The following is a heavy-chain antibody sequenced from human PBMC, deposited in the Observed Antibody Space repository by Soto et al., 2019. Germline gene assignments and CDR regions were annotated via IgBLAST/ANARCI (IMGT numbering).Heavy chain of an antibody. D-gene: IGHD6-13*01. CDR2: ISGSGGST. Sequence: EVQLLESGGGLVQPGGSLRLSCAASGFTFSSYAMSWVRQAPGKGLEWVSAISGSGGSTYYADSVKGRFTISRDNSKNTLYLQMNSLRAEDTAVYYCAKDAPALYXXXWYVGFDPWGQGTLVTVSS. CDR3: AKDAPALYXXXWYVGFDP. J-gene: IGHJ5*02. CDR1: GFTFSSYA. V-gene: IGHV3-23*01.